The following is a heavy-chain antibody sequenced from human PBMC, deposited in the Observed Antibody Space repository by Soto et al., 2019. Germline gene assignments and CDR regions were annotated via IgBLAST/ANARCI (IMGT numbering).Heavy chain of an antibody. J-gene: IGHJ5*02. CDR2: VIPIFGTA. Sequence: QVQLVQSGAEVKKPGSSVKVSCKASGGTFSSYAISWVRQAPGQGLEWMGGVIPIFGTANYAQKFQGRVTITADESTSTAYMELSSLRSEDTAVYYCARDLRGVTDPRFDPWGQGTLVTVSS. V-gene: IGHV1-69*01. D-gene: IGHD3-10*01. CDR1: GGTFSSYA. CDR3: ARDLRGVTDPRFDP.